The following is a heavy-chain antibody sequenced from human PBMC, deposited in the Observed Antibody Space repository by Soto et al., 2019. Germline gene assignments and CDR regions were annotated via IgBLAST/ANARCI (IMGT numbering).Heavy chain of an antibody. J-gene: IGHJ4*02. CDR2: IYYSGST. Sequence: SETLSLTCTVSGGSISSYYWSWIRQPPGKGLEWIGYIYYSGSTNYNPSLKSRVTISVDTSKNQFSLKLSSVTAADTAVYYCARLGMVRGVMRGTLSLHFDYWGQGTLVTVSS. V-gene: IGHV4-59*08. D-gene: IGHD3-10*01. CDR1: GGSISSYY. CDR3: ARLGMVRGVMRGTLSLHFDY.